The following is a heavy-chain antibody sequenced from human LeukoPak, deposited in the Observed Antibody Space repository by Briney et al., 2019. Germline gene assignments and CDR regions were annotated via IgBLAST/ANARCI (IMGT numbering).Heavy chain of an antibody. Sequence: PGGSLRLSCAASGFTVSSNHMSWVRQAPGKGLEWVSVIYSGGSTYYADSVKGRFTISRDNSKNTLYLQMNSLRAEDTAVYYCARDSGGITGTTGDWGQGTLVTVSS. CDR1: GFTVSSNH. CDR3: ARDSGGITGTTGD. V-gene: IGHV3-53*01. D-gene: IGHD1-20*01. J-gene: IGHJ4*02. CDR2: IYSGGST.